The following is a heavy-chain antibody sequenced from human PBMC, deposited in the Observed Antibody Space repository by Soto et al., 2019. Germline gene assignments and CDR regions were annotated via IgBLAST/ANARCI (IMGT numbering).Heavy chain of an antibody. CDR1: GFTFSSYG. CDR2: ISYDGSNK. D-gene: IGHD3-22*01. CDR3: ARDTSGYYDPIYYFDY. V-gene: IGHV3-30*03. Sequence: LRLSCAASGFTFSSYGMHWVRQAPGKGLEWVAVISYDGSNKYYADSVKGRFTISRDNSKNTLYLQMNSLRAEDTALYYCARDTSGYYDPIYYFDYWGQGTLVTVSS. J-gene: IGHJ4*02.